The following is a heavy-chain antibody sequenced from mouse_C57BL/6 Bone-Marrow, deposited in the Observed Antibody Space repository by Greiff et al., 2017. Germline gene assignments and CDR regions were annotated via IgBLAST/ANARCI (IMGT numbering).Heavy chain of an antibody. J-gene: IGHJ3*01. CDR2: ISDGGSYT. CDR3: ARYCNSSFAY. CDR1: GFTFSSYA. Sequence: VQVVESGGGLVKPGGSLKLSCAASGFTFSSYAMSWVRQTPEKRLEWVATISDGGSYTYYPDNVKGRCTISRDNAKNNLYLQMSHLNSEDTAMYYCARYCNSSFAYWGQGTLVTVSA. D-gene: IGHD2-12*01. V-gene: IGHV5-4*01.